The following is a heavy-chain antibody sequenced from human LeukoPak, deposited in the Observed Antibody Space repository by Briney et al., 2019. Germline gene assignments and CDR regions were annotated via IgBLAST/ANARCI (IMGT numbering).Heavy chain of an antibody. CDR1: GFTFSSYS. J-gene: IGHJ4*02. CDR2: ISSSSSYI. CDR3: ARDKVRGRPGAYFDY. Sequence: GGSLRLSCAASGFTFSSYSMNWVRQAPGKGQEWVSSISSSSSYIYYADSVKGRFTISRDNAKNSLYLQMNSLRAEDTAVYYCARDKVRGRPGAYFDYWGQGTLVTVSS. V-gene: IGHV3-21*01. D-gene: IGHD3-10*01.